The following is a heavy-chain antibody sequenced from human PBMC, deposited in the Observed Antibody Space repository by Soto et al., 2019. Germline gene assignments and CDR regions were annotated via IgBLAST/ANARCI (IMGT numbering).Heavy chain of an antibody. CDR1: GYTLTELS. D-gene: IGHD1-26*01. J-gene: IGHJ6*02. Sequence: PGASVKFSCKFSGYTLTELSMHWVRQAPGKGLEWMGGFDPEDGETIYAQKFQGRVTMTEDTSTDTAYMELSSLRSEDTAVYYCATAAKATMSSYYYYYGMDVWGQGTTVTVSS. CDR2: FDPEDGET. CDR3: ATAAKATMSSYYYYYGMDV. V-gene: IGHV1-24*01.